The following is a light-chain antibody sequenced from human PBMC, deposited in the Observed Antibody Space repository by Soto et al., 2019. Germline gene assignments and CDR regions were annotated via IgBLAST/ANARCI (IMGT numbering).Light chain of an antibody. V-gene: IGKV3-20*01. CDR1: QSVSSSY. J-gene: IGKJ5*01. CDR2: GAS. Sequence: EIVLTQSPGTLSLSPGERATLSCRASQSVSSSYLAWYQQKPGQAPRLLIYGASSRATGIPDRFSGSGSGTDFTLTISRLEPEDFAVYYCQQYCSSSQAFGQGTRLEIK. CDR3: QQYCSSSQA.